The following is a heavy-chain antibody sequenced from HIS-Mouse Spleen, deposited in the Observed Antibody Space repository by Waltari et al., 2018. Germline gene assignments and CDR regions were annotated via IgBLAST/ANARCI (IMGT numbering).Heavy chain of an antibody. Sequence: QVQLQESGPGLVKPSETLSLTCTVSGGPISSYYWSWIRQPPGKGLEWIGYIYYSGSTNYNPSLKSRVTISVDTSKNQFSLKLSSVTAADTAVYYCARVDEAAAGTIDYWGQGTLVTVSS. V-gene: IGHV4-59*01. CDR3: ARVDEAAAGTIDY. CDR2: IYYSGST. CDR1: GGPISSYY. J-gene: IGHJ4*02. D-gene: IGHD6-13*01.